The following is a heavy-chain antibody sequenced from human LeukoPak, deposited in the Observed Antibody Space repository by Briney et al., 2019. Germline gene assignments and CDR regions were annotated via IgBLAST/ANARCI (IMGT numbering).Heavy chain of an antibody. Sequence: PGGSLRLSCAASGFTFSSYGMHWVRQAPGKGLEWVAVISYDGSNKYYADSVKGRFTISRDNSKNTLYLQMNSLRAEDTAVYYCARSAVTTLDYWGQGTLVTVSS. V-gene: IGHV3-30*03. J-gene: IGHJ4*02. D-gene: IGHD4-17*01. CDR2: ISYDGSNK. CDR1: GFTFSSYG. CDR3: ARSAVTTLDY.